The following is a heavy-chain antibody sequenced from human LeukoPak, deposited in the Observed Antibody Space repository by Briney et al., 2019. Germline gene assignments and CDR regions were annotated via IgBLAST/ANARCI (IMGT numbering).Heavy chain of an antibody. D-gene: IGHD3-10*01. CDR1: GCSFINSG. CDR2: ISGTVRGERT. Sequence: GGSLRLSCATSGCSFINSGMTWVRQAPGKGLEWVSDISGTVRGERTYYADSVKGRFTISRDNSKNTVYLQMNSLRAEDTAVYYCARTPGGSGNLFDYWGQGTLVTVSS. V-gene: IGHV3-23*01. CDR3: ARTPGGSGNLFDY. J-gene: IGHJ4*02.